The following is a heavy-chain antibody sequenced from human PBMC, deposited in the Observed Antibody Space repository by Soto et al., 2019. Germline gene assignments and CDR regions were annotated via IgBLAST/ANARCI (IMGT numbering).Heavy chain of an antibody. CDR3: ALGLNYYFWSGQPEHYYYGMDV. Sequence: QVQLVQSGAEEKKPGASVKVSCKASGYTFTSYAMHWVRQAPGQRLEWMGWINAGNGNTKYSQKFQGRVTITRDTPASTAYMELSSLRSEDTAVYYCALGLNYYFWSGQPEHYYYGMDVWGQGTTVTVSS. V-gene: IGHV1-3*05. CDR2: INAGNGNT. J-gene: IGHJ6*02. D-gene: IGHD3-3*01. CDR1: GYTFTSYA.